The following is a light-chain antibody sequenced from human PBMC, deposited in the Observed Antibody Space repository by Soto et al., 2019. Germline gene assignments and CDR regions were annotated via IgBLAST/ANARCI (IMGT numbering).Light chain of an antibody. V-gene: IGLV2-14*01. Sequence: QSALTKPASVSGSPGQSITISCTGTSSDVGSYDYVSWYQQHPGKAPKLIISEVTHRPSGVSNRFSGSKSGNTASLTISGLQAEDEADYYCSSSASSTVVFGGGTKVTVL. CDR3: SSSASSTVV. J-gene: IGLJ2*01. CDR2: EVT. CDR1: SSDVGSYDY.